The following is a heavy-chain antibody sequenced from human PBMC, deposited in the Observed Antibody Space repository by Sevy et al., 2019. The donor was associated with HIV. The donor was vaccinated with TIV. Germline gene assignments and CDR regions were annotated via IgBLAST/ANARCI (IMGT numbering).Heavy chain of an antibody. V-gene: IGHV3-53*01. CDR3: ARMTSTWSIDS. CDR2: KESGGQT. CDR1: GFSVSSYY. Sequence: GGSLRLSCAASGFSVSSYYKGWVRQAPGKGVEWVSTKESGGQTYYADPVRGRFPIARDESANNLFLQLNNLRAEDTGVYYCARMTSTWSIDSWGQGTLVTVSS. J-gene: IGHJ4*02.